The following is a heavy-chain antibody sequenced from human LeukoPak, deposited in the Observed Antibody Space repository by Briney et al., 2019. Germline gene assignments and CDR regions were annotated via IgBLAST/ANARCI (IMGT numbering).Heavy chain of an antibody. CDR3: ARARAVGMIGY. CDR2: IYTSGST. V-gene: IGHV4-61*02. CDR1: GGSISSVSYY. D-gene: IGHD1-26*01. Sequence: SETLSLTCTVSGGSISSVSYYWSWIRQPAGKGLEWIGRIYTSGSTNYNPSLKSRVTISVDTSKNQFSLKLSSVTAADTAVYYCARARAVGMIGYWGQGTLVTVSS. J-gene: IGHJ4*02.